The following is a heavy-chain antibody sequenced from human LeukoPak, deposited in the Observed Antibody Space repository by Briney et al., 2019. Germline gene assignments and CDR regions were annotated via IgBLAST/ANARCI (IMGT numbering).Heavy chain of an antibody. CDR2: MKHDGNEK. J-gene: IGHJ4*02. Sequence: GGSLRLSCVDSGITFSKYWMNWVRQAPGKGLEWVANMKHDGNEKHYVDSVEGRFTISRDNAKSSLYLQMNNLRAEDTAVYYCVRDLGHSGYDLYDYWGQGTLVTVSS. CDR3: VRDLGHSGYDLYDY. V-gene: IGHV3-7*01. CDR1: GITFSKYW. D-gene: IGHD5-12*01.